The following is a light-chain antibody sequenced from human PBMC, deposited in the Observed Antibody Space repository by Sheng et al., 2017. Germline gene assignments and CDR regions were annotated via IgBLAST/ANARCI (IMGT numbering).Light chain of an antibody. Sequence: QSVLTQPPSVSAAPGQKVTVSCSGSSSNIGKNFVSWYQHVPGTAPKLLIYETNKRPSGIPDRFSGSNSGNTATLTISGTQAMDEADYYCQAWDSSAYVFGTGTKVTVL. V-gene: IGLV1-51*02. CDR3: QAWDSSAYV. CDR2: ETN. J-gene: IGLJ1*01. CDR1: SSNIGKNF.